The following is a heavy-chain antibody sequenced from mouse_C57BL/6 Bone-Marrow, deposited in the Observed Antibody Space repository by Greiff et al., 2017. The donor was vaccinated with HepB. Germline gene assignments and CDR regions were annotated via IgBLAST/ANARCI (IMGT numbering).Heavy chain of an antibody. D-gene: IGHD2-4*01. Sequence: QVQLKQPGAELVKPGASVKLSCKASGYTFTSYWMHWVKQRPGRGLEWIGRIDPNSGGTKYNEKFKSKATLTVDKPSSTAYMQLSSLTSEDSAVYYCARSPRLYYDYDGGFAYWGQGTLVTVSA. CDR1: GYTFTSYW. V-gene: IGHV1-72*01. J-gene: IGHJ3*01. CDR3: ARSPRLYYDYDGGFAY. CDR2: IDPNSGGT.